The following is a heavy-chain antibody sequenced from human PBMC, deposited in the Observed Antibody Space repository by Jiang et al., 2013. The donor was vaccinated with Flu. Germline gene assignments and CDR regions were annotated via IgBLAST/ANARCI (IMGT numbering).Heavy chain of an antibody. D-gene: IGHD3-10*01. CDR3: ARVRTMVRGVTAPFGY. CDR2: MNPNSGNT. Sequence: KPGASVKVSCKASGYTFTSYDINWVRQATGQGLEWMGWMNPNSGNTGYAQKFQGRVTMTRNTSISTAYMELSSLRSEDTAVYYCARVRTMVRGVTAPFGYWGQGTLVTVSS. V-gene: IGHV1-8*01. J-gene: IGHJ4*02. CDR1: GYTFTSYD.